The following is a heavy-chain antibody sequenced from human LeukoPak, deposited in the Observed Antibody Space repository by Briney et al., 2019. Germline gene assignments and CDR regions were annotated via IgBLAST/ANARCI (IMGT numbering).Heavy chain of an antibody. J-gene: IGHJ4*02. CDR1: GGSISSSSRY. D-gene: IGHD1-26*01. V-gene: IGHV4-39*07. CDR3: ATTTIRLGY. CDR2: IYYSGST. Sequence: PSGTLSLTCTVSGGSISSSSRYWGWIRQPPGNGLEWIGSIYYSGSTYYNPSLKSRVTISVDTSKNQFSLRLSSVTAADTAIYYCATTTIRLGYWGQGTLVTVSS.